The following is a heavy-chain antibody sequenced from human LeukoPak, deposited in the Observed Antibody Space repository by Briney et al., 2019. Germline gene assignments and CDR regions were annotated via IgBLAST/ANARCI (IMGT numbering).Heavy chain of an antibody. V-gene: IGHV3-64*01. Sequence: GGSLRLSCAASGFTFSSYAMHWVRQAPGKGLEYVSAISSNGGSTYYANSVKGRFTISRDNSNNTLFLQVGSLRAEDTAVYYCVKGVSSSWYFDWFDPWGQGTLVTVSS. J-gene: IGHJ5*02. CDR1: GFTFSSYA. CDR2: ISSNGGST. CDR3: VKGVSSSWYFDWFDP. D-gene: IGHD6-13*01.